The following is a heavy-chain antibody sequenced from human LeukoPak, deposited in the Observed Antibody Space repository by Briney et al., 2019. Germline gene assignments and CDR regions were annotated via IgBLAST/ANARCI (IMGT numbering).Heavy chain of an antibody. CDR1: GFTFSSYA. J-gene: IGHJ4*02. V-gene: IGHV3-23*01. Sequence: PGGSLRLSCAASGFTFSSYAMSWARQAPGKGLEWVSAISGSGGSTYYADSVKGRFTISRDNSKNTLYLQMNSLRAEDTALYYCAKDRVSGQRTFDYWGQGTLVTVSS. D-gene: IGHD3-22*01. CDR3: AKDRVSGQRTFDY. CDR2: ISGSGGST.